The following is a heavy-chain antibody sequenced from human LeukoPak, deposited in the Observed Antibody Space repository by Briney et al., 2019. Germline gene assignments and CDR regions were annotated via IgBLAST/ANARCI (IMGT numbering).Heavy chain of an antibody. D-gene: IGHD1-26*01. J-gene: IGHJ4*02. V-gene: IGHV3-21*01. Sequence: PGGSLRLSCAASGFTFSSYSMNWVRQAPGKGLEWVSSIGSSSSYIYYADSVKGRFTISRDNAKNSLYLQMNSLRAEDTAVYYCARDRGSSGSYWWGSVCYFDYWGQGTLVAVSS. CDR3: ARDRGSSGSYWWGSVCYFDY. CDR1: GFTFSSYS. CDR2: IGSSSSYI.